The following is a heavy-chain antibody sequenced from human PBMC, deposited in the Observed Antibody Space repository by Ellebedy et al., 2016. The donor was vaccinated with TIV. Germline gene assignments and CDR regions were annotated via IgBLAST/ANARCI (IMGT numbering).Heavy chain of an antibody. CDR3: AGERRVRGVIANWFDP. CDR2: ISGYNGNT. Sequence: AASVKVSCKASGGTFSSYAISWVRQAPGQGLEWMGWISGYNGNTNYAQKLQGRVTMTTDTSTSTAYMELRSLRSDDTAVYYCAGERRVRGVIANWFDPWGQGTLVTVSS. J-gene: IGHJ5*02. V-gene: IGHV1-18*01. D-gene: IGHD3-10*01. CDR1: GGTFSSYA.